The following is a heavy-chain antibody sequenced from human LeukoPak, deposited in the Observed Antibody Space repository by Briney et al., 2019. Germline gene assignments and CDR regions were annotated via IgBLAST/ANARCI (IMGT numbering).Heavy chain of an antibody. CDR3: VRDMGHGNSSASDY. D-gene: IGHD5-24*01. CDR1: GFTFSNYW. V-gene: IGHV3-7*05. Sequence: PGGSLRLSCSVSGFTFSNYWMSWVRQAPGKGLEWVSHINQDGSVNYYADSVKGRFTFSRDNAKNSLFLQMSSLRADATAVYYCVRDMGHGNSSASDYWGQGTLVTVSS. J-gene: IGHJ4*02. CDR2: INQDGSVN.